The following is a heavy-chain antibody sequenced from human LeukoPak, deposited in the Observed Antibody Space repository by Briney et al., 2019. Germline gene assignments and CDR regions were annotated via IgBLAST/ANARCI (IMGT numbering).Heavy chain of an antibody. V-gene: IGHV4-59*12. CDR3: ARVQSRLSWFDP. J-gene: IGHJ5*02. CDR1: GGSISSYY. Sequence: SETLSLTCTVSGGSISSYYWSWIRQPPGKGLEWIGYIYYSGSTNYNPSLKSRVTISVDTSKNQFSLNLRSVTAADTAVYYCARVQSRLSWFDPWGQGTLVTVSS. CDR2: IYYSGST.